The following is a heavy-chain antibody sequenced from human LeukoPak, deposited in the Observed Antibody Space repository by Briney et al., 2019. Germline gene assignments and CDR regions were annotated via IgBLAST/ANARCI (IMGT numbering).Heavy chain of an antibody. D-gene: IGHD4-17*01. J-gene: IGHJ6*03. CDR2: ISAYNGNT. CDR1: GYTFTSYG. Sequence: GASVKVSCKASGYTFTSYGISWVRQAPGQGLEWMGWISAYNGNTNYAQKLQGRVTMTTDTSTSTAYMELRSLRSDDTAVYYCARLFHDYGDYSEPNYYYYYMDVWGKGTTVTVSS. V-gene: IGHV1-18*01. CDR3: ARLFHDYGDYSEPNYYYYYMDV.